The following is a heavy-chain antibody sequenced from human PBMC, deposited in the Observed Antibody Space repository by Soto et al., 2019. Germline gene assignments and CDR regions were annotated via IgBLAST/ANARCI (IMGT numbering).Heavy chain of an antibody. CDR2: ISYDGSNK. CDR1: GFTFSSYG. V-gene: IGHV3-30*18. D-gene: IGHD4-17*01. Sequence: GGSLRLSCAASGFTFSSYGMHWVRQAPGKGLEWVAVISYDGSNKYYADSVKGRFTISRDNSKNTLYLQMNSLRAEDTAVYYCAKALRRLYYYMDVWGKGTTVTVSS. CDR3: AKALRRLYYYMDV. J-gene: IGHJ6*03.